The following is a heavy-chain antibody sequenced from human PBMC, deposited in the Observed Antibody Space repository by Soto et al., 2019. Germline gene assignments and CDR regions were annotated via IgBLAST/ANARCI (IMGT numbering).Heavy chain of an antibody. CDR2: LNPDTGNT. Sequence: QVQLVQSGAELKNPGASVNISCTASGFTFSDNLINCVRQVPGQGLEWMGWLNPDTGNTRYSETFQGRVTISRHPSASIAYLELSGLENEDTALYFCARDIQSVGPRANDAFDVWGQGTMITVSS. CDR1: GFTFSDNL. J-gene: IGHJ3*01. D-gene: IGHD5-18*01. CDR3: ARDIQSVGPRANDAFDV. V-gene: IGHV1-3*01.